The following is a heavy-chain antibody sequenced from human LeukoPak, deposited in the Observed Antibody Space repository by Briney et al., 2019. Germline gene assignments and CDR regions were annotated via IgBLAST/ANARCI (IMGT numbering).Heavy chain of an antibody. CDR2: INKDGSEK. V-gene: IGHV3-7*05. CDR3: ARDLRITMVRGVIYSFDY. Sequence: PGGSLRLSCAASGFTFSSYWMSWVRQAPGKGLEGVADINKDGSEKYYVDSVKGRFTISRDNAKNSLYLQRNSRRAEDTAVYYCARDLRITMVRGVIYSFDYWGQGTLVTVSS. D-gene: IGHD3-10*01. J-gene: IGHJ4*02. CDR1: GFTFSSYW.